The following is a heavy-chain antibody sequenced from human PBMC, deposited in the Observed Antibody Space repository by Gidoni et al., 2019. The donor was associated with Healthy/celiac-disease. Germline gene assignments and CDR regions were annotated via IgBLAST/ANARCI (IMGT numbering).Heavy chain of an antibody. Sequence: QVQLQESGPGLVKPSETLSLTCTVSVGSISSYYWSWIRQPPGKGLEWIGYIYYSGSTNYNPSLKSRVTISVDTSKNQFSLKLSSVTAADTAVYYCARKGLRITIFGVVRGHDAFDIWGQGTMVTVSS. CDR1: VGSISSYY. CDR3: ARKGLRITIFGVVRGHDAFDI. V-gene: IGHV4-59*01. D-gene: IGHD3-3*01. J-gene: IGHJ3*02. CDR2: IYYSGST.